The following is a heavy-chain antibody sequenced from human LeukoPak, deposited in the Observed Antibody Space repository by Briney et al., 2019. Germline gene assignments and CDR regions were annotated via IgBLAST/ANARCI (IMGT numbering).Heavy chain of an antibody. J-gene: IGHJ6*02. CDR1: GFTFSSYW. V-gene: IGHV3-7*01. CDR2: IKQDGSER. CDR3: ARGFDMAYYYYGMDV. D-gene: IGHD2-15*01. Sequence: GGSLRPSCAASGFTFSSYWMSWVRQAPGKGLEWVANIKQDGSERYYVDSVKGRFTISRDNAKNSLYLQMNSLRAEDTAVYYCARGFDMAYYYYGMDVWGQGTTVTVSS.